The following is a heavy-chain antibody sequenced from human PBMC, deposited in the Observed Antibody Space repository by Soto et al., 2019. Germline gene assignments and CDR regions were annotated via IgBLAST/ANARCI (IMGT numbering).Heavy chain of an antibody. V-gene: IGHV1-69*06. CDR3: ASKAACGGDCYAFDS. D-gene: IGHD2-21*02. CDR2: IIPLFGTA. CDR1: GGIFSSNT. Sequence: QVYLVQSGAEVKKPGSSVKISCKASGGIFSSNTINWVRQAARQGLEWMGGIIPLFGTANYAEKFQGRVTITADKSTKTEYMELPSLRSEDTAVYYCASKAACGGDCYAFDSWGQGTLVTVSS. J-gene: IGHJ4*02.